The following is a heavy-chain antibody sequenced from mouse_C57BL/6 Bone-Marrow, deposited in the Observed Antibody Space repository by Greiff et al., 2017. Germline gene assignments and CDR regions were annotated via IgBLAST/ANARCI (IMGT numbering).Heavy chain of an antibody. D-gene: IGHD2-3*01. CDR1: GYTFTSYG. Sequence: QVQLQQSGAELARPGASVKLSCKASGYTFTSYGISWVKQRTGQGLEWIGEIYPRSGNTYYNEKFKGKATLTADKSSSTAYMELRSLTSEDSAVXFCARGGWLLIPYYYAMDYWGQGTSVTVSS. J-gene: IGHJ4*01. CDR2: IYPRSGNT. CDR3: ARGGWLLIPYYYAMDY. V-gene: IGHV1-81*01.